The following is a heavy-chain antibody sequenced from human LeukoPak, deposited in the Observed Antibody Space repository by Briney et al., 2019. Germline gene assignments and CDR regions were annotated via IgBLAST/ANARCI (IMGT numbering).Heavy chain of an antibody. D-gene: IGHD1-26*01. CDR1: GFTFSSYE. CDR2: ISSSGSTI. V-gene: IGHV3-48*03. CDR3: ARDAGGRTQREGWFDP. Sequence: TGGSLRLSCAASGFTFSSYEMNWVRQAPGKGLEWVSYISSSGSTIYYADSVRGRFTISRDNTRNSLYLQMNNLRVEDTAVYYCARDAGGRTQREGWFDPWGQGTLVTVSS. J-gene: IGHJ5*02.